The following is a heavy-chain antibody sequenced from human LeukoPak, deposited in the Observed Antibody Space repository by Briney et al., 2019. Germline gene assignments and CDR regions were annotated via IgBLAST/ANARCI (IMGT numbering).Heavy chain of an antibody. CDR1: GFTLSRDS. J-gene: IGHJ6*03. V-gene: IGHV3-48*01. CDR3: ARVATPHIVVLAANYYYCHMPV. D-gene: IGHD2-2*01. CDR2: ISSSSSTI. Sequence: QAGGSLRLSCAASGFTLSRDSISSVRQAPGKGLEWVSYISSSSSTIYYADSVKGRFTISRDNAKNSLYLQMNSQRAENMAVYYCARVATPHIVVLAANYYYCHMPVWGKGTTVTVSS.